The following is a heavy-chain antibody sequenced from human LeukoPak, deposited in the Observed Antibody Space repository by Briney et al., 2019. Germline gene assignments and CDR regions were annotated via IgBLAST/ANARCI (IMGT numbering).Heavy chain of an antibody. CDR1: GASVSTYS. V-gene: IGHV4-59*02. CDR2: IYYSGST. J-gene: IGHJ3*02. D-gene: IGHD6-19*01. Sequence: KPSETLSLTCTVSGASVSTYSWSWIRQPPGKGLEWIGYIYYSGSTNYNPSLKSRVTMSVDTSKNQFSLKLSSVTAADTAVYYCARVRSSGWRLDAFDIWGQGTMVTVSS. CDR3: ARVRSSGWRLDAFDI.